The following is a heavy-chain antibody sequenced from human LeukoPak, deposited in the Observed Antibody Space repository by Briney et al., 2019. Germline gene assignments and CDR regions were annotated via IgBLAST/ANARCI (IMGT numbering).Heavy chain of an antibody. Sequence: GGSLRPSCTVSGFTLSTNSLNWVRRAPGKGLEWVSLMTNSRSYYTDSVKGRFTISRDNAKNSLDLVMSSLRVDDTAVYYCARDRGDGTQSPFWGQGTVVTVAS. CDR3: ARDRGDGTQSPF. CDR1: GFTLSTNS. D-gene: IGHD5-24*01. CDR2: MTNSRSY. J-gene: IGHJ4*02. V-gene: IGHV3-21*01.